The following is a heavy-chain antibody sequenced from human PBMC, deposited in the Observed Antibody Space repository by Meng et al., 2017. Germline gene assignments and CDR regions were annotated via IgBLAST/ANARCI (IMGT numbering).Heavy chain of an antibody. D-gene: IGHD5-12*01. CDR1: GFTFSSYS. CDR3: ARDSSPRYSGYDIAPFDYYYYGMDV. V-gene: IGHV3-21*01. J-gene: IGHJ6*02. Sequence: GESLKISCAASGFTFSSYSLNWVRQAPGKGLEWVSSISSSSSYIYYADSVKGRFTISRDNAKNTLYLQMNSLRAEDTAVYYCARDSSPRYSGYDIAPFDYYYYGMDVWGQGTTVTVSS. CDR2: ISSSSSYI.